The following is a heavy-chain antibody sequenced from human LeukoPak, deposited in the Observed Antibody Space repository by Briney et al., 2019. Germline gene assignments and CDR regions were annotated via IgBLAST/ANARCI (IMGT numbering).Heavy chain of an antibody. Sequence: ASVKVSCKASGGTFSSYAISWVRQAPGQGLEWMGGIIPIFGTANYAQKFQGRVTITADESTSTAYMELSSLRSEDTAVYYCARDHFRTSNYYDSSGYYVWGQGTLVTVSS. V-gene: IGHV1-69*13. CDR3: ARDHFRTSNYYDSSGYYV. J-gene: IGHJ4*02. CDR2: IIPIFGTA. CDR1: GGTFSSYA. D-gene: IGHD3-22*01.